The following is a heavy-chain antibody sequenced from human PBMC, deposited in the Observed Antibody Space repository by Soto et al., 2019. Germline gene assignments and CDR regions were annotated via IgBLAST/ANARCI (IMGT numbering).Heavy chain of an antibody. D-gene: IGHD3-3*01. CDR2: IYPDGNI. J-gene: IGHJ4*02. CDR1: GFTVSSKY. V-gene: IGHV3-53*01. CDR3: ARESSLDVLDFFDC. Sequence: GGSLRLSCAASGFTVSSKYMSWVRQAPEKGLEWVSIIYPDGNIFYADSVKGRFTISRDNSENTLYLQMNSLRAEDTAVYYCARESSLDVLDFFDCWGQGTKVTVSS.